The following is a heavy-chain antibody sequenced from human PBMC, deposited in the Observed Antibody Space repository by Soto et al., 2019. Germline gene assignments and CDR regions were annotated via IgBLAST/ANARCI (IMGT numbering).Heavy chain of an antibody. CDR2: ISAYNGNT. V-gene: IGHV1-18*01. CDR1: GYTFTSYG. D-gene: IGHD6-13*01. Sequence: EASVKVSCKASGYTFTSYGISWVRQAPGQGLEWMGWISAYNGNTNYAQKLQGRVTMTTDTSTSTAYMELRSLRSDDTAVYYCARDKISNYYYGMDVWGQGTTVTVSS. J-gene: IGHJ6*02. CDR3: ARDKISNYYYGMDV.